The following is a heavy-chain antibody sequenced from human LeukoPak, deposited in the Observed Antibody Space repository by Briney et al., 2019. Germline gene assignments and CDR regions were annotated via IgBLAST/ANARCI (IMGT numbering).Heavy chain of an antibody. D-gene: IGHD6-13*01. CDR1: GYTFTSYA. J-gene: IGHJ6*03. Sequence: ASVKVSCKASGYTFTSYAMNWVRQAPGQGLEWMGWINTNTGNPTYAQGFTGRFVFSLDTSVSTAYLQISSLKAEDTAVYYCARDKGRDTLKRQLVRYMDVWGKGTTVTVSS. CDR2: INTNTGNP. CDR3: ARDKGRDTLKRQLVRYMDV. V-gene: IGHV7-4-1*02.